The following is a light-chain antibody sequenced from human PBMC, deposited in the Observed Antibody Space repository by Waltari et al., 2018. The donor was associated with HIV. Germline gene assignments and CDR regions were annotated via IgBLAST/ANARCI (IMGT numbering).Light chain of an antibody. Sequence: QSVLAQPPSASGPPAQRVTISCSGSTSHIAGNTVSWYQQLPGTAPKLLIYSNNERPSGVPDRLSGSTSGTSASLVISGLQSEDEADYYCAAWDDSLKGGAFGTGTKVTVL. V-gene: IGLV1-44*01. CDR2: SNN. CDR3: AAWDDSLKGGA. CDR1: TSHIAGNT. J-gene: IGLJ1*01.